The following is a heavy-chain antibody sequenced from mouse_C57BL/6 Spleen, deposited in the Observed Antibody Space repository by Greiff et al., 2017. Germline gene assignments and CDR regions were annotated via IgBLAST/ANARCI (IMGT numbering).Heavy chain of an antibody. CDR3: ARGLTVTLGLGY. CDR1: GYTFTDHT. Sequence: QVQLKESDAELVKPGASVKISCKVSGYTFTDHTIHWMKQRPEQGLEWIGYIYPRDGSTTYNEQFTGKATLTADKSSSTAYMQLNSLTSEDSAVYFCARGLTVTLGLGYWGQGTTLTGSS. J-gene: IGHJ2*01. D-gene: IGHD4-1*01. CDR2: IYPRDGST. V-gene: IGHV1-78*01.